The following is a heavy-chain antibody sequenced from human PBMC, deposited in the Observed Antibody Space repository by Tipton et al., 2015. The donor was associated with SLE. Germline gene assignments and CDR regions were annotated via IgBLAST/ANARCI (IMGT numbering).Heavy chain of an antibody. Sequence: SLRLSCAASGFTFSSYSMNWVRQAPGKGLEWVSSISSSSSYIYYADSVKGRFTIPRDNAKNSLYLQMNSLRAEDTAVYYCARGGTSSSSDYYYMDVWGKGTTVTVSS. CDR2: ISSSSSYI. CDR3: ARGGTSSSSDYYYMDV. J-gene: IGHJ6*03. D-gene: IGHD6-6*01. CDR1: GFTFSSYS. V-gene: IGHV3-21*04.